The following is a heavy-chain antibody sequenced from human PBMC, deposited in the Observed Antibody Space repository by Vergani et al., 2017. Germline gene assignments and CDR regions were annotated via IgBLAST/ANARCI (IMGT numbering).Heavy chain of an antibody. J-gene: IGHJ5*02. D-gene: IGHD2-2*01. V-gene: IGHV5-51*03. CDR3: ARSIVVVPAAMSFDP. Sequence: EVQLVQSGAEVKKPGESLKISCKGSGYSFTSYWIGLVRQMPGKGLEWMGIIYPGDSDTRYSPSFQGQVTISADKSISTAYLQWSSLKASDTAMYYCARSIVVVPAAMSFDPWGQGTLVTVSS. CDR2: IYPGDSDT. CDR1: GYSFTSYW.